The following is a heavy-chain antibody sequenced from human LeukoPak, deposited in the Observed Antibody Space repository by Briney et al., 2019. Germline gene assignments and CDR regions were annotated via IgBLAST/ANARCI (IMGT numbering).Heavy chain of an antibody. Sequence: PGGSLRLSCAASGFTFSSYSMNWVRQAPGKGLEWVSSISSSRSYIYYADSLKGRFTISRDNAKNSLYLQMNSLRAEDTAVYYCARGTPEYAFDIWGQGTMVTVSS. V-gene: IGHV3-21*01. CDR2: ISSSRSYI. J-gene: IGHJ3*02. CDR3: ARGTPEYAFDI. CDR1: GFTFSSYS.